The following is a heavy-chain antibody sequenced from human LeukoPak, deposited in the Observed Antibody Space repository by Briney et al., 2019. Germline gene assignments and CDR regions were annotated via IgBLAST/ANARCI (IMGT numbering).Heavy chain of an antibody. D-gene: IGHD5-12*01. Sequence: PGGTLRLSCAVFGITLIGRWMTWVRQAPGKGLEWVATIKDDGSNIYYVDSVKGRFTISRDNAKNSLYLQMTNLRVEDTAVYYCVDLGSSDCGQGTLVTVSS. CDR2: IKDDGSNI. J-gene: IGHJ4*02. CDR3: VDLGSSD. V-gene: IGHV3-7*01. CDR1: GITLIGRW.